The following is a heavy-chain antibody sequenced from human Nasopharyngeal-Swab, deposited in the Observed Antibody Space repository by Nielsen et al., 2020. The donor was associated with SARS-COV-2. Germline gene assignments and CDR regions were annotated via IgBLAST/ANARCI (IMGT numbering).Heavy chain of an antibody. CDR2: TYSRSKWYN. CDR1: GDSVSSNSAA. CDR3: ARAEDIVVVPLPDV. V-gene: IGHV6-1*01. J-gene: IGHJ6*02. Sequence: SQTLSLTCAISGDSVSSNSAAWNWIRQSPSRGLEWLGRTYSRSKWYNDYAVSVKSRITINPDTSKNQFSLQLNSVTPEDTAVYYCARAEDIVVVPLPDVWGQGTTVTVSS. D-gene: IGHD2-2*01.